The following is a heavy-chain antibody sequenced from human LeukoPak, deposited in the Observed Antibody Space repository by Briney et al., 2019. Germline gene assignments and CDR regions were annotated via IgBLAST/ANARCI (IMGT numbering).Heavy chain of an antibody. Sequence: GGSQRLSCAAPGFTFSSYAMSWVRQAPGKGLEWVSSISGSDGTTYYADSVKGRFTISRDNSKYTLFLQMNSLRADDTAIYYCAKRDFWGQGTLVTVSS. CDR3: AKRDF. V-gene: IGHV3-23*01. CDR1: GFTFSSYA. J-gene: IGHJ4*02. CDR2: ISGSDGTT.